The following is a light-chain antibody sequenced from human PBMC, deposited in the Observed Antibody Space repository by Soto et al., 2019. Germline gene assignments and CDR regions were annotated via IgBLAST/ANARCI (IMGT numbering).Light chain of an antibody. CDR2: GAS. CDR3: QQYGSSGT. V-gene: IGKV3-20*01. Sequence: IVMTQSPATLSVSPGETATLSCRASQSVSNNYLAWYQQKPGQAPRLLIYGASNRATGIPDRFSGSGSGTDFTLTISRLEPEDFAVYYCQQYGSSGTFGQGTKV. J-gene: IGKJ1*01. CDR1: QSVSNNY.